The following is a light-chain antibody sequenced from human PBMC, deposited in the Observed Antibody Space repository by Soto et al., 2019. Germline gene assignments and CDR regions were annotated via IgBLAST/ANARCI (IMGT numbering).Light chain of an antibody. J-gene: IGKJ4*01. CDR1: QSVSSSY. V-gene: IGKV3-20*01. CDR2: GAS. CDR3: QQYGSSPLT. Sequence: EIVLTHSPGTLSLSPVERATLSFSSSQSVSSSYLAWYQQKPGQAPRLLIYGASSRATGIPDRFSGSGSGTDFTLTISRLEPEDFAVYYCQQYGSSPLTFGGGTKVDI.